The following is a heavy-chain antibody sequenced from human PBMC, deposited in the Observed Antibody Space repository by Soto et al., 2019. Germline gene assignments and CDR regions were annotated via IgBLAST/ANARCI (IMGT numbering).Heavy chain of an antibody. CDR3: ARITAEAGTGFDF. J-gene: IGHJ4*02. CDR2: IYPGDSDI. D-gene: IGHD6-19*01. V-gene: IGHV5-51*01. CDR1: GYTFISYW. Sequence: PGESLKISCQGSGYTFISYWIAWVRQMPGKGLEWMGIIYPGDSDIRYNPSFQGQVAISADKSISTAYLQWSSLKASDTAMYYCARITAEAGTGFDFWGQGTLVTVSS.